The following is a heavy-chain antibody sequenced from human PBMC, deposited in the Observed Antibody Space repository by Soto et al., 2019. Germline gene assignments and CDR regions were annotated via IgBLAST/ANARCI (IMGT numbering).Heavy chain of an antibody. CDR3: ARQGYCSSTSCYYYYYYGMDV. CDR1: GYSFTSYW. V-gene: IGHV5-10-1*01. D-gene: IGHD2-2*01. J-gene: IGHJ6*02. Sequence: GESLKISCKGSGYSFTSYWISWVRQMPGKGLEWMGRIDPSDSYTNYSPSFQGHVTISADKSISTAYLQWSSLKASDTAMYYCARQGYCSSTSCYYYYYYGMDVWGQATTVTVSS. CDR2: IDPSDSYT.